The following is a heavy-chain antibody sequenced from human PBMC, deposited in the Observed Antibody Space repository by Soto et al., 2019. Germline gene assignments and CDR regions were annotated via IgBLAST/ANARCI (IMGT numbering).Heavy chain of an antibody. D-gene: IGHD3-16*01. V-gene: IGHV4-30-4*01. Sequence: PSETLSLTCTVSGGSISSGDYYWSWIRQPPGKGLEWIGYIYYSGSTYYNPSLKSRVTISVDTSKNQFSLKLSSVTAADTAVYYCARVPRGNELDYWGQGTLVTVSS. CDR1: GGSISSGDYY. CDR2: IYYSGST. J-gene: IGHJ4*02. CDR3: ARVPRGNELDY.